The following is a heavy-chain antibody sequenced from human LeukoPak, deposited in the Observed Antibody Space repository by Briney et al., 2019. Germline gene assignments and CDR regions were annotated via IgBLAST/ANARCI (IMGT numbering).Heavy chain of an antibody. CDR2: INWDGGAT. CDR3: ARDLSSSWYSLGY. Sequence: GGSLRLSCTDSGNDSDDYGMSWVRQVPRKGLEWVAGINWDGGATAYSDSVKGRFTITRDHAKNSLLLRMESLRAEDTGLYFCARDLSSSWYSLGYWGQGIPVTVSS. J-gene: IGHJ4*02. V-gene: IGHV3-20*04. D-gene: IGHD6-13*01. CDR1: GNDSDDYG.